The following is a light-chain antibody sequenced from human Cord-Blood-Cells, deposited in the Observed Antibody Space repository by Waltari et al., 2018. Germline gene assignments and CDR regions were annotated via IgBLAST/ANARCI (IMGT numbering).Light chain of an antibody. CDR3: CSYAGSLV. V-gene: IGLV2-11*01. J-gene: IGLJ2*01. CDR2: DVS. Sequence: QSALTQPRSVSGSPGQSVTTSRTGTRSDVGGYNYVSWYQQHPGKAPKLMIYDVSKRPSGVPDRFSGSKSGNTASLTISGLQAEDEADYYCCSYAGSLVFGGGTKLTVL. CDR1: RSDVGGYNY.